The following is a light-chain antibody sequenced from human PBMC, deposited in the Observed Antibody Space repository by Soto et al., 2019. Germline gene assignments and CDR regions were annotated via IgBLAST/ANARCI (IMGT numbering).Light chain of an antibody. Sequence: DIWMTQSPLSLPVTPGEPSSISFRSSQILLHSNGYNYLDWYLQKPGQSPQLLIYLGSNRASGVPDRFSGSGSGTDFTLKISRVEADDVGVYYCMQRIEFPITFGQGTRLEIK. CDR1: QILLHSNGYNY. CDR2: LGS. J-gene: IGKJ5*01. CDR3: MQRIEFPIT. V-gene: IGKV2-28*01.